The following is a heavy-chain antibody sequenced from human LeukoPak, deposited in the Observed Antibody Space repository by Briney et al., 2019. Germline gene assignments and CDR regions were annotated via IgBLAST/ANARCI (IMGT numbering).Heavy chain of an antibody. CDR2: IYYSGST. J-gene: IGHJ2*01. Sequence: SETLPLTCTVSGGSISSSSYYWGWIRQPPGKGLGWIGSIYYSGSTYYNPSLKSRVTISVDTSKNQFSLKLSSVTAADTAVYYCARVRVVAGTTGYFDLWGRGTLVTVSS. CDR3: ARVRVVAGTTGYFDL. D-gene: IGHD6-19*01. V-gene: IGHV4-39*01. CDR1: GGSISSSSYY.